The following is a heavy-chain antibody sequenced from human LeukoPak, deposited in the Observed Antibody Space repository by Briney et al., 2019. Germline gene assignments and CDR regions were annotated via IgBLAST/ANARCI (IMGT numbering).Heavy chain of an antibody. Sequence: PSETLSLTCTVSGGSIRSYYWSWIRQPPGKGLEWIGYIYYSGSTNYNPSLKSRVTISVDTSKNQFSLKLSSVTAADTAVYYCARLGSRYCGGDCYFFDYRGQGTLVTVSS. J-gene: IGHJ4*02. CDR2: IYYSGST. D-gene: IGHD2-21*02. CDR3: ARLGSRYCGGDCYFFDY. V-gene: IGHV4-59*08. CDR1: GGSIRSYY.